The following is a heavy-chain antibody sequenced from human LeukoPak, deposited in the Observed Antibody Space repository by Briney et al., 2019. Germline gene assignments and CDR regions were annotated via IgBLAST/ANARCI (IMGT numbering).Heavy chain of an antibody. CDR2: IIPIFGTA. D-gene: IGHD5-18*01. CDR1: GGTFSSYA. J-gene: IGHJ6*03. CDR3: ARAPAMVDSYYYYYMDV. V-gene: IGHV1-69*05. Sequence: SVKVSCKASGGTFSSYAISWARQAPGQGLEWMGGIIPIFGTANYAQKFQGRVTITTDESTSTAYMELSSLRSEDTAVCYCARAPAMVDSYYYYYMDVWGKGTTVTVSS.